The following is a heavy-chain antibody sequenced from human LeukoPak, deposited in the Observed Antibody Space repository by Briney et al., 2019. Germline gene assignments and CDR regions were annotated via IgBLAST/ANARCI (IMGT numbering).Heavy chain of an antibody. CDR2: ISYIGST. CDR3: ARDLITVTKGFDI. Sequence: SETLSLTCAVSDDSFSSHYWTWIRQPPGKGLEWIGYISYIGSTNYHPSLKSRATISIDTSKNQFSLKLTSVTAADTAVYYCARDLITVTKGFDIWGQGTMVSVSS. J-gene: IGHJ3*02. V-gene: IGHV4-59*11. D-gene: IGHD4-17*01. CDR1: DDSFSSHY.